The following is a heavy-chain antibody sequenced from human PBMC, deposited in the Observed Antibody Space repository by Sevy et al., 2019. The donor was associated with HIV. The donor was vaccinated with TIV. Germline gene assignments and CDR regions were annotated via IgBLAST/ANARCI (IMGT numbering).Heavy chain of an antibody. CDR2: IYYSGST. V-gene: IGHV4-59*01. CDR3: ARSAVAGRGFDY. J-gene: IGHJ4*02. D-gene: IGHD6-19*01. CDR1: GGSISSYY. Sequence: SETLSLTCTVSGGSISSYYWSWIRQPPGKGLEWIGYIYYSGSTNYNPSLKSRVTISVDTSKNQFSLKLRSVTAADTAVYYCARSAVAGRGFDYWGQGTLVTVSS.